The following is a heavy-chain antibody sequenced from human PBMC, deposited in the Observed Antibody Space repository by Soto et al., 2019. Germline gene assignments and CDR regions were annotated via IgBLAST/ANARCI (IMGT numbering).Heavy chain of an antibody. Sequence: LSLTCTVSGGSISSYYWIWIRQPPGKGLEWIGYIYYSGSTNYNPSLKSRVTISVDTSKNQFSLKLSSVTAADTAVYYCARVGPPGDFDYWGQGTLVTVSS. CDR1: GGSISSYY. V-gene: IGHV4-59*01. CDR3: ARVGPPGDFDY. CDR2: IYYSGST. J-gene: IGHJ4*02.